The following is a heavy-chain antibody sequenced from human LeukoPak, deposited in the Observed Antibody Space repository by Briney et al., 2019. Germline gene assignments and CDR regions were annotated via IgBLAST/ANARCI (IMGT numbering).Heavy chain of an antibody. J-gene: IGHJ4*02. D-gene: IGHD5-12*01. CDR3: ARGGDIVATTFDY. V-gene: IGHV1-2*02. CDR2: INPNSSVT. Sequence: ASVKVCCKASGYTFTGYYMHWVRQAPGQGIELMGWINPNSSVTKNEQKFQGRVTMTRDTSISTAYMELSRLRSDDTAVYYCARGGDIVATTFDYWGQGTLVTVSS. CDR1: GYTFTGYY.